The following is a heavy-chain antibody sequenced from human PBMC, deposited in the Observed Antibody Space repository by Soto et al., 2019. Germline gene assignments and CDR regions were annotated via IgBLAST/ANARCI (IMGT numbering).Heavy chain of an antibody. V-gene: IGHV3-33*01. CDR1: GFTFSSYC. J-gene: IGHJ6*02. CDR2: IWYDGSNK. Sequence: QVQLVESGGVVVQPGRSLRLSCAASGFTFSSYCMHWVRQAPGKWLEWVAVIWYDGSNKYYADSVKGRFTISRDNSKNTLYLQMNSLRAEDTAVYYCARASAVAGTIYYYYGMDVWGQGTTVTVSS. D-gene: IGHD6-19*01. CDR3: ARASAVAGTIYYYYGMDV.